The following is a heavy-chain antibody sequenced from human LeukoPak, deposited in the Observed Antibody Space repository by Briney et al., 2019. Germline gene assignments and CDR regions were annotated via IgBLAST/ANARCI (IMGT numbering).Heavy chain of an antibody. J-gene: IGHJ4*02. V-gene: IGHV1-8*01. CDR2: MNPNSGNT. Sequence: ASVKVSCKASGYTFTSYDTNWVRQATGQGLEWMGWMNPNSGNTGYAQKFQGGVTMTRNTSISTAYMELSSLRSEDTAVYYCARSLYSYGDYFDYWGQGTLVTVSS. CDR1: GYTFTSYD. CDR3: ARSLYSYGDYFDY. D-gene: IGHD5-18*01.